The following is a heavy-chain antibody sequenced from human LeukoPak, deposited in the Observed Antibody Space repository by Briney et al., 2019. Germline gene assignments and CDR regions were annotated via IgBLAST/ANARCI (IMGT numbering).Heavy chain of an antibody. CDR2: ISSSSSYI. J-gene: IGHJ4*02. V-gene: IGHV3-21*01. CDR1: GFTFNSYS. D-gene: IGHD3-10*01. CDR3: ARGLSTMVRGVNKNDY. Sequence: GGSLRLSCAASGFTFNSYSMNWVRQAPGKGLEWVSSISSSSSYIYYAGSVKGRFTISRDNAKNSLYLQMNSLRAEDTAVYYCARGLSTMVRGVNKNDYWGQGTLVTVSS.